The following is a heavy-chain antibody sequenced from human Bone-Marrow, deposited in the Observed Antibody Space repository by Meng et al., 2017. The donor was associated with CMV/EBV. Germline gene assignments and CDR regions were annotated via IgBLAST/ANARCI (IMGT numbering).Heavy chain of an antibody. D-gene: IGHD3-3*01. CDR3: AKNMGTIFGVVSYYYYGMDV. CDR1: GFIFSSYE. V-gene: IGHV3-23*01. Sequence: GGSLRLSCAASGFIFSSYEMNWVRQAPGKGLEWVSAISGSGGSTYYADSVKGRFTISRDNSKNTLYLQMNSLRAEDTAVYYCAKNMGTIFGVVSYYYYGMDVWGQGTTVTVSS. CDR2: ISGSGGST. J-gene: IGHJ6*02.